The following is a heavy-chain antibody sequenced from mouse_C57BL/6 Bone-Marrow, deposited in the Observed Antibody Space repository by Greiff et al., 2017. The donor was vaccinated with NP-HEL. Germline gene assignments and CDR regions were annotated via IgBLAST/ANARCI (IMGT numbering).Heavy chain of an antibody. V-gene: IGHV1-69*02. CDR1: GYTFTSYW. Sequence: QVQLQQPGAELVRPGASVKLSCKASGYTFTSYWINWVKQRPGQGLEWIGNIYPSDSYTNYNQKFKDKATLTVDKSASTAYMQLSSPTSEDSAVYYCTNYGYDYYAMDYWGQGTSVTVSS. CDR3: TNYGYDYYAMDY. J-gene: IGHJ4*01. D-gene: IGHD2-2*01. CDR2: IYPSDSYT.